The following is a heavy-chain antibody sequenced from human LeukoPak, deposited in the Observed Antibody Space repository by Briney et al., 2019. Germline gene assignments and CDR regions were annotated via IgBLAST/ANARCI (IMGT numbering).Heavy chain of an antibody. CDR2: INHSGST. CDR1: GGSFSGYY. V-gene: IGHV4-34*01. Sequence: PSETLSLTCAVYGGSFSGYYWSWIRQPPGKGLEWIGEINHSGSTNYNPSLKSRDTISVDTSKNQFSLKLSSVTAADTAVYYCARDFWRTIFDYWGQGTLVTVSS. D-gene: IGHD3-3*01. J-gene: IGHJ4*02. CDR3: ARDFWRTIFDY.